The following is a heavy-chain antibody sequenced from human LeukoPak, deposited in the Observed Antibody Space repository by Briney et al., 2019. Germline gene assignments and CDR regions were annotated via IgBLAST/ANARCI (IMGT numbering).Heavy chain of an antibody. CDR2: IEKDGSNK. CDR3: AKDLEQWPAVPEY. D-gene: IGHD6-19*01. Sequence: QSGGSLRLSCAASGFTFSDYGMVWVRVRQAPGKGLDWVAFIEKDGSNKYYADSVKGRFTVSRDNSKNRLYLQMNSLRPEETALYYCAKDLEQWPAVPEYWGQGTLVIVSS. CDR1: GFTFSDYG. J-gene: IGHJ4*02. V-gene: IGHV3-30*02.